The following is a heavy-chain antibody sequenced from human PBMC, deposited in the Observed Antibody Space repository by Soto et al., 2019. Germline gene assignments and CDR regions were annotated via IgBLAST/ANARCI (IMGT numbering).Heavy chain of an antibody. CDR3: AKDIAFYGSGSYSGYGMDV. Sequence: GGSLRLSCAASGFIFDDYTMHWVRQAPGKGLEWVSLISWDGGSTYYADSVKGRFTISRDNSKNSLYLQMNSLRTEDTALYYCAKDIAFYGSGSYSGYGMDVWGQGTTVTVSS. V-gene: IGHV3-43*01. D-gene: IGHD3-10*01. CDR1: GFIFDDYT. J-gene: IGHJ6*02. CDR2: ISWDGGST.